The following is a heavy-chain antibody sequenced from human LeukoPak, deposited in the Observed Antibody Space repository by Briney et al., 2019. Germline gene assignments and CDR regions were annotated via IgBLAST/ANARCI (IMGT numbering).Heavy chain of an antibody. CDR1: GFTFTTYW. Sequence: GGSLRLSCGASGFTFTTYWMSWVRQAPGKGLEWVSYISSSGSTIYYADSVKGRFTISRDNAKNSLYLQMNSLRAEDTAVYYCARDRPYYYDSSDHYFDYWGQGTLVTVSS. V-gene: IGHV3-48*04. CDR3: ARDRPYYYDSSDHYFDY. CDR2: ISSSGSTI. J-gene: IGHJ4*02. D-gene: IGHD3-22*01.